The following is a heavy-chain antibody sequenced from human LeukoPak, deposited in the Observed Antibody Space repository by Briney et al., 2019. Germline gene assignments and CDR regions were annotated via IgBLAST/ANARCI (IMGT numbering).Heavy chain of an antibody. CDR2: INPNSGGT. D-gene: IGHD3-10*01. CDR1: GYTFTGYY. V-gene: IGHV1-2*02. CDR3: ASGLGAGSGTDYYYGMDV. J-gene: IGHJ6*02. Sequence: ASVKVSCKASGYTFTGYYMHWVRQAPGQGLEWMGWINPNSGGTNYAQKFQGRVTMTRDTSISTAYMELSRLRSDDTAVYYCASGLGAGSGTDYYYGMDVWGQGTTVTVSS.